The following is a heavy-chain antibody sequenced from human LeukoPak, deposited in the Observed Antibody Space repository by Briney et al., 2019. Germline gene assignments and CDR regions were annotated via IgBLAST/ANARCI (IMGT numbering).Heavy chain of an antibody. Sequence: ASVKVSCTASGYTFTGYYMHWVRQAPGQGPEWMGWINPNSGGTNYAQKFQGRVTMTRDTSISTAYMELSRLRSDDTAVYYCAREVRAYSSGWYGGNWFDPWGQGTLVTVSS. CDR3: AREVRAYSSGWYGGNWFDP. CDR1: GYTFTGYY. J-gene: IGHJ5*02. D-gene: IGHD6-19*01. CDR2: INPNSGGT. V-gene: IGHV1-2*02.